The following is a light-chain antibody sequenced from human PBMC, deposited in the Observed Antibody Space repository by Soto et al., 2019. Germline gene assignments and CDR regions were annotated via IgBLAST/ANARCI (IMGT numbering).Light chain of an antibody. Sequence: QSALTQSPSASGSPGQSVTISCTGTSSDVDNYKYVSWYQQHPGKAPKLMIYEVSKRPSGVPDRFSGSKSGNTASLTVSGLQAEDEADYYCSSYAGSNNGVFGGGTKLTVL. CDR3: SSYAGSNNGV. J-gene: IGLJ3*02. CDR2: EVS. V-gene: IGLV2-8*01. CDR1: SSDVDNYKY.